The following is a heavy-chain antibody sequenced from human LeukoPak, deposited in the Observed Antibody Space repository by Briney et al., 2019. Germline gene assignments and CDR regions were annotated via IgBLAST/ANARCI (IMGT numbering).Heavy chain of an antibody. CDR1: AYTFTSYG. D-gene: IGHD3-10*01. J-gene: IGHJ4*02. Sequence: ASVKVSCKAYAYTFTSYGISWVRQAPGQGLEWMGWISAYNGNTNYAQKLQGRVTMTTDTSTSTAYMELRSLRSDDTAVYCCARVVTMVRGVIIDYFDYWGQGTLVTVSS. CDR3: ARVVTMVRGVIIDYFDY. CDR2: ISAYNGNT. V-gene: IGHV1-18*01.